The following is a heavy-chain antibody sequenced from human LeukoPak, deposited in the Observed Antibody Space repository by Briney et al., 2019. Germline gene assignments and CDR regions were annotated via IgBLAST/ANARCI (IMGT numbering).Heavy chain of an antibody. V-gene: IGHV2-5*01. D-gene: IGHD4-23*01. CDR2: IYWNDDR. CDR3: AQYPDYGGDYDAFDI. J-gene: IGHJ3*02. CDR1: GFSLSTSGMG. Sequence: SGPTLVNPTQTLTLTCTFSGFSLSTSGMGVGWICQPPEKALEWLAIIYWNDDRRYSPSLKSRLTIKKDTSKNQVVLTMTNMDPVDTATYYCAQYPDYGGDYDAFDIWGHGTMVTVSS.